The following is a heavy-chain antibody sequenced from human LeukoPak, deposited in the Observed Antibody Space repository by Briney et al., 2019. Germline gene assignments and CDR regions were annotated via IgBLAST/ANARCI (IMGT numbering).Heavy chain of an antibody. CDR1: GFTFSSYS. CDR2: ISSSSSTI. J-gene: IGHJ4*02. Sequence: GGSLRLSCAASGFTFSSYSMNRVRQAPGKGLEWVSYISSSSSTIYYADSVKGRFTISRDNAKNSLYLQMNSLRAEDTAVYYCARVGRDFNWNYDDYWGQGTLVTVSS. V-gene: IGHV3-48*01. CDR3: ARVGRDFNWNYDDY. D-gene: IGHD1-7*01.